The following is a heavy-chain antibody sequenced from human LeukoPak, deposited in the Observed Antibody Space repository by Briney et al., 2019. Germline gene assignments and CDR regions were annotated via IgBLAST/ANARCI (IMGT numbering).Heavy chain of an antibody. CDR3: ARKTDHQTGGDY. V-gene: IGHV3-23*01. D-gene: IGHD1-1*01. Sequence: GGSLRLSCAVSGFTFSDYAMAWVRQAPGKGLQWVSAISASGVNTYYADSVKGRFTISRDNSKNTLYLQMNSLRAEDTAVYYCARKTDHQTGGDYWGQGTLVTVSS. J-gene: IGHJ4*02. CDR2: ISASGVNT. CDR1: GFTFSDYA.